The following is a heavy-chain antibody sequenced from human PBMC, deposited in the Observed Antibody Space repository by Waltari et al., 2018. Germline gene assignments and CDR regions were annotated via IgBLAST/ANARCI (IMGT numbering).Heavy chain of an antibody. CDR2: IFSGGRT. J-gene: IGHJ6*02. CDR3: AREGGYGDSLGMDV. D-gene: IGHD4-17*01. Sequence: EVQLVESGGGLVQPGGSLRLSCAASGFTVSSNYMSWVRQAPGKGLEWVSVIFSGGRTYYADSVKGQFTISRDNSKNTLYLQMNSLRAEDTAVYYCAREGGYGDSLGMDVWGQGTTVTVSS. V-gene: IGHV3-66*02. CDR1: GFTVSSNY.